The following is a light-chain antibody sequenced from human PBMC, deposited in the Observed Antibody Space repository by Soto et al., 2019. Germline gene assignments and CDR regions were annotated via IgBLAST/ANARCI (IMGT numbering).Light chain of an antibody. Sequence: ESVLTQSPGTLSLSPGERATLSCRASQSVSSSYLAWSQQKPGQAPRLLIYVASSRATGIPDRFSGSGSGTDCTLTLSRLEPEDCAVYYCQQYGRSPPWTCGQGNKVEIK. J-gene: IGKJ1*01. V-gene: IGKV3-20*01. CDR2: VAS. CDR3: QQYGRSPPWT. CDR1: QSVSSSY.